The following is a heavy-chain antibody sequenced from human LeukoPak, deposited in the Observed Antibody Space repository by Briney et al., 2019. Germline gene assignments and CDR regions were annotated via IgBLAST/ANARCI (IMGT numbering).Heavy chain of an antibody. Sequence: GGSLRLSCAASGFTFSSYSMNWVRQAPGKGLEWVSSISGSSSYIYYADSVKGRFTISRDNAKNSLYLQMNSLRDEDTAVYYCARDLGYSYGHHYYYYGMDVWGQGTTVTVSS. D-gene: IGHD5-18*01. V-gene: IGHV3-21*01. CDR3: ARDLGYSYGHHYYYYGMDV. J-gene: IGHJ6*02. CDR2: ISGSSSYI. CDR1: GFTFSSYS.